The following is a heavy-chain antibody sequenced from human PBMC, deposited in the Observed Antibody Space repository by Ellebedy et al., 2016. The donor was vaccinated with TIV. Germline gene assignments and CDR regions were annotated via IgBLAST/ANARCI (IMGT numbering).Heavy chain of an antibody. Sequence: PGESLKISCAASGFTFSCCAMSWVRQAPGKGLEWVSVISNSGDTTYADSVRGRFTISRDNSINTLYLQMNSLRADDTAIYYCAKLAGISSWYAEYWGQGTLVTASS. J-gene: IGHJ4*02. CDR2: ISNSGDTT. CDR1: GFTFSCCA. CDR3: AKLAGISSWYAEY. D-gene: IGHD6-13*01. V-gene: IGHV3-23*01.